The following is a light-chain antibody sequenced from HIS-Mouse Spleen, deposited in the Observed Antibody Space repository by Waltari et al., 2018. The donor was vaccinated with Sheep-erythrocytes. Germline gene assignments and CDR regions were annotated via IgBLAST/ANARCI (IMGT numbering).Light chain of an antibody. J-gene: IGLJ1*01. CDR1: SSDVGGYNY. Sequence: QSALTQPRSVSGSPGQSVTISCTGTSSDVGGYNYVSGYQQHPGKAPKLMIYDVSKRPSGGPDLYSGSKSGNTASLTLSGLQAEDEADYYCCSYAGSYNHVFATGTKVTVL. V-gene: IGLV2-11*01. CDR3: CSYAGSYNHV. CDR2: DVS.